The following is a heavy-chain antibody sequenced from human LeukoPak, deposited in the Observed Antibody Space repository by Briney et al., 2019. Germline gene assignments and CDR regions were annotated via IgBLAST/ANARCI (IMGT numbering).Heavy chain of an antibody. D-gene: IGHD3-10*01. J-gene: IGHJ4*02. CDR3: ARGALSPYGSGSYYPDFDY. CDR2: INPSGGST. CDR1: GYTFTSYY. Sequence: ASVKVSCKASGYTFTSYYMHWVRQAPGQGLEWMGIINPSGGSTSYAQKFQGRVTMTRDTPTSTVYMELSSLRSEDTAVYYCARGALSPYGSGSYYPDFDYWGQGTLVTVSS. V-gene: IGHV1-46*01.